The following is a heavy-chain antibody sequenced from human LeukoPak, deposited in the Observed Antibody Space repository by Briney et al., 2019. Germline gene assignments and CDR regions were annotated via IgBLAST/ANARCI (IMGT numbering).Heavy chain of an antibody. Sequence: ASVKVSFTASGYTFTIYGISWVRQAPGQGGEGMGWISAYNGNTNYAQKLQGRVTMTTDTSTSTAYMELRSLRSDDTAVYYCAREFYYGSGSYLDFDYWGQGTLVTVSS. CDR3: AREFYYGSGSYLDFDY. J-gene: IGHJ4*02. V-gene: IGHV1-18*04. CDR1: GYTFTIYG. D-gene: IGHD3-10*01. CDR2: ISAYNGNT.